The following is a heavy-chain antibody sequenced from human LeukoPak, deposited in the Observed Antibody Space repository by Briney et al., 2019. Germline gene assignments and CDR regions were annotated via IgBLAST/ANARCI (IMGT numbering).Heavy chain of an antibody. CDR3: AKSNGYGLVDI. J-gene: IGHJ3*02. D-gene: IGHD3-10*01. CDR2: IFYSGST. Sequence: SETLSLTCTVSGGSISSYYWSWIRQPPGKGLEWIGNIFYSGSTYYSPSLKSRVTISLDTSRNQFSLNLNSVTAADTAVYYCAKSNGYGLVDIWGQGTMVTVSS. CDR1: GGSISSYY. V-gene: IGHV4-59*12.